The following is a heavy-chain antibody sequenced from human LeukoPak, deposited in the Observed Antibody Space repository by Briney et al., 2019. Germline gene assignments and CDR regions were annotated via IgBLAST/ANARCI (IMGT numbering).Heavy chain of an antibody. J-gene: IGHJ4*02. V-gene: IGHV3-11*04. Sequence: LSLTCAVYGGSFSGYYWSWIRQAPGKGLEWVSYISSSGSTIYYADSVKGRFTISRDNAKNSLYLQMNSLRAEDTAVYYCAREGDPYCGGDCYSPDGYWGQGTLVTVSS. CDR3: AREGDPYCGGDCYSPDGY. CDR2: ISSSGSTI. D-gene: IGHD2-21*02. CDR1: GGSFSGYY.